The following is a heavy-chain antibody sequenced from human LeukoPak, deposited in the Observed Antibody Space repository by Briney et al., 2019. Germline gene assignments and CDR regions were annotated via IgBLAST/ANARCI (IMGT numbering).Heavy chain of an antibody. J-gene: IGHJ5*02. CDR3: ARDNSVGDTTWWFDP. V-gene: IGHV1-46*01. CDR1: GYTFTSYY. D-gene: IGHD1-26*01. CDR2: INPSGSST. Sequence: ASVKVSCKASGYTFTSYYMHWVRQAPGQGLEWMGLINPSGSSTSYAQKFQGRLSLTRDTSTSTDYMELSSLRSEDTAVYYCARDNSVGDTTWWFDPWGQGTLVTVSS.